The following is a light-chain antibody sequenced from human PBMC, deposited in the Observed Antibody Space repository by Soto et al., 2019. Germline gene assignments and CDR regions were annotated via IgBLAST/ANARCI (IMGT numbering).Light chain of an antibody. CDR1: SSDVSGYNY. J-gene: IGLJ1*01. V-gene: IGLV2-14*01. CDR3: SSYTSSSTRV. CDR2: EVS. Sequence: QSVLTQPASVSGSPGQSITISCTGTSSDVSGYNYVSWYQQHPGKAPKLMIYEVSNRPSGVSNRFSGSKSGNTASLTISGLQAEDEADYYCSSYTSSSTRVFGTGTKLTVL.